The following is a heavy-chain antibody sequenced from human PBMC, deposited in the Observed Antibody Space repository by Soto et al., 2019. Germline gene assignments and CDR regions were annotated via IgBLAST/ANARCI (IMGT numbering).Heavy chain of an antibody. CDR3: ARGRYGDY. J-gene: IGHJ4*02. V-gene: IGHV1-18*01. D-gene: IGHD1-1*01. Sequence: QVHLVQSGAEVKKPGASVKVTCKACGYTFTSSGITWVRQAPGQGLEWMGWISAHNGNTDYAQKLQGRVIVTRDTSTSTAYMELRSLRSDDTAVYYCARGRYGDYWGQGALVTFPS. CDR2: ISAHNGNT. CDR1: GYTFTSSG.